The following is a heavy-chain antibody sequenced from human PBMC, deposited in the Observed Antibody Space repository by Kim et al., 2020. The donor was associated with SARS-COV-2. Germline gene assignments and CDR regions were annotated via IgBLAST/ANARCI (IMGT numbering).Heavy chain of an antibody. V-gene: IGHV3-23*01. D-gene: IGHD1-20*01. Sequence: GGSLRLSCVGSGFTFSSYARTWVRQAPGKGLEWVSAISSSGGTTFYSDSVQGRSIISRDNSKNTAYLQMNSLRADDTAVDYCAKVNAVFMFYMDFRGTGT. J-gene: IGHJ6*03. CDR1: GFTFSSYA. CDR2: ISSSGGTT. CDR3: AKVNAVFMFYMDF.